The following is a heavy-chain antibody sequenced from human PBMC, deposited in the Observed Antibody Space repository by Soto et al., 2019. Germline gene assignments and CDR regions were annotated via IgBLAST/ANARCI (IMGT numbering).Heavy chain of an antibody. V-gene: IGHV4-30-4*01. J-gene: IGHJ4*02. D-gene: IGHD3-22*01. Sequence: SETLSLTCTVSGGSISSGDYYWSWIRQAPGKGLEWIGYIYYSGGTDYNPSLKSRVTISVDTSKNQFSLKLSSVTAADTAVYYCARDGDYYDSSGYYWRYFDYWGQGTLVTVSS. CDR3: ARDGDYYDSSGYYWRYFDY. CDR1: GGSISSGDYY. CDR2: IYYSGGT.